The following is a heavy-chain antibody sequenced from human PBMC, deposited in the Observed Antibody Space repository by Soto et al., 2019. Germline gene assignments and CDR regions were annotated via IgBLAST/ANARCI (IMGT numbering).Heavy chain of an antibody. Sequence: SXESLRLSCAASGFNLGSYWMHWVRQAPGKGLVWVSRINDYGTTINYAESVEGRFTISRDDAKSEVYLQMNNLRAEDTAVYYCARGGLEPFDYWGQGALVTVSS. CDR3: ARGGLEPFDY. D-gene: IGHD1-1*01. J-gene: IGHJ4*02. V-gene: IGHV3-74*01. CDR1: GFNLGSYW. CDR2: INDYGTTI.